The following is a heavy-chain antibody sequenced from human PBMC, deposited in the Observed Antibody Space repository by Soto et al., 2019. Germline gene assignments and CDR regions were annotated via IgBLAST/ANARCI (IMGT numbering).Heavy chain of an antibody. Sequence: VQLVESGGGLVQPGGSLRLSCVASGLTFSSYWMTWVRQAPGKGLEWVANINEGGSATYYVDSVKGRFTISRDNAENSLFLQMNSLRVEDTDVYYCASGGHVDYCGQGTLVTFSS. D-gene: IGHD3-16*01. CDR3: ASGGHVDY. J-gene: IGHJ4*02. CDR1: GLTFSSYW. CDR2: INEGGSAT. V-gene: IGHV3-7*01.